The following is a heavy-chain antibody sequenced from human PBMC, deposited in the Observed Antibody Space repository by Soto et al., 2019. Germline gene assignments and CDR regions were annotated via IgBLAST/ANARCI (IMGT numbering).Heavy chain of an antibody. CDR2: ISGSGAGT. Sequence: GGSLRLSCAASGFTFSNYAMSWVRQAPGKGLEWVSGISGSGAGTYYADSVKGRFTISRDNSKTTLYMQIDSLRAEDTAIYYCAKADMVYAQRTFDYWGQGTLVTVSS. V-gene: IGHV3-23*01. D-gene: IGHD2-8*01. J-gene: IGHJ4*02. CDR3: AKADMVYAQRTFDY. CDR1: GFTFSNYA.